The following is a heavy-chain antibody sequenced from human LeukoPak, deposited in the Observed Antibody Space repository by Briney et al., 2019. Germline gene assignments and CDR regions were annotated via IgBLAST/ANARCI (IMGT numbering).Heavy chain of an antibody. J-gene: IGHJ1*01. CDR3: ARTYSSGWYYGYFQH. Sequence: PSETLSLTCAVYGGSFSGYYWSWIRQPPGKGLERIGEINHSGSTNYNPSLKSRVTISVDTSKNQFSLKLSSVTAADTAVYYCARTYSSGWYYGYFQHWGQGTLVTVSS. CDR2: INHSGST. CDR1: GGSFSGYY. V-gene: IGHV4-34*01. D-gene: IGHD6-19*01.